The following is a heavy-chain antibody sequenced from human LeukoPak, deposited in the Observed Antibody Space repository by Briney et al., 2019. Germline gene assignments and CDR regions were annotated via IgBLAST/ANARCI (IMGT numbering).Heavy chain of an antibody. CDR3: ARNILFAFDI. CDR2: IYNDLTT. Sequence: GGSLRLSCAASGLTFSSSYMSWVRQAPGKGLEWVSIIYNDLTTSYAYSIKFRFTISIDNSKNTLYLQVNSLRAEDTAMYYCARNILFAFDIWGQGTMVTVSS. J-gene: IGHJ3*02. V-gene: IGHV3-53*01. CDR1: GLTFSSSY.